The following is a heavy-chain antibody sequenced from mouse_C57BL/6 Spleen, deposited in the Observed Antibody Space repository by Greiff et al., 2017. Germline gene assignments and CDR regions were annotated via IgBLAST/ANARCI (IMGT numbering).Heavy chain of an antibody. V-gene: IGHV1-74*01. Sequence: QVKLQQPGAELVKPGASVKVSCKASGYTFTSYWMHWVKQRPGQGLEWLGRIHPSDSDTHYNQKLKGKATLSVDKSSSTAYMPLSSLTSEDSTVYYCARYYYGSRESFDYWGQGTTLTVSS. D-gene: IGHD1-1*01. CDR3: ARYYYGSRESFDY. CDR1: GYTFTSYW. J-gene: IGHJ2*01. CDR2: IHPSDSDT.